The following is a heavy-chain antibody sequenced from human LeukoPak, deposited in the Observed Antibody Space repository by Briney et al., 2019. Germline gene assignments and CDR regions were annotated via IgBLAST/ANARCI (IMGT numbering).Heavy chain of an antibody. CDR1: GGAISSYY. Sequence: SETLSLTCTVSGGAISSYYWSWIRKPPGKGLEWIGYISYSGSANYNPSLKSRVTISLDTSRNQFSLKLSSVTAADTAVYYCARQIRFLEWLSKVDAFDIWGQGTMVTVSS. CDR3: ARQIRFLEWLSKVDAFDI. J-gene: IGHJ3*02. V-gene: IGHV4-59*08. D-gene: IGHD3-3*01. CDR2: ISYSGSA.